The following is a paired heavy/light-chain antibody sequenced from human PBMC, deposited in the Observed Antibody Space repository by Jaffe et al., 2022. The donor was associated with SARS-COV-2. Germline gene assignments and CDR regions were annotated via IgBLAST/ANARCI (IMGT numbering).Light chain of an antibody. CDR3: QQYGTSPDT. CDR2: GAS. Sequence: EIVLTQSPGTLSLSPGERATLSCRASQSVTSNFLAWYQQKPGQAPRLLIYGASSRATGTPDRFSGSGSGTDFTLTISRLEPEDFAVYYCQQYGTSPDTYGQGTKLEIK. V-gene: IGKV3-20*01. CDR1: QSVTSNF. J-gene: IGKJ2*01.
Heavy chain of an antibody. Sequence: QLQLQESGPGLVKPSETLSLTCTVSGDSVSSNIYYWGWIRQPPGKGLEWIGSFYYSGTTYFNPSLKSRVTISADTSKNQFSLKLSSVTAADTALYFCARHGYLGYCRPGSCFVDYWGQGTLVTVSS. D-gene: IGHD2-15*01. CDR3: ARHGYLGYCRPGSCFVDY. V-gene: IGHV4-39*01. CDR1: GDSVSSNIYY. CDR2: FYYSGTT. J-gene: IGHJ4*02.